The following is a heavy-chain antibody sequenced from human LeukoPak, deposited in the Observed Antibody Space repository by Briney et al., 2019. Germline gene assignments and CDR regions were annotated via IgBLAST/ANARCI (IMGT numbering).Heavy chain of an antibody. V-gene: IGHV4-31*03. J-gene: IGHJ3*02. CDR1: GGSISSGGYY. Sequence: PSETLSLTCTVSGGSISSGGYYWSWIRRHPGKGLEWIGYIYYGGSTYYNPSLKSRVTISVDTSKNQFSLKLSSVTAADTAVYYCARGVVVTAIRDAFDIWGQGTMVTVSS. D-gene: IGHD2-21*02. CDR2: IYYGGST. CDR3: ARGVVVTAIRDAFDI.